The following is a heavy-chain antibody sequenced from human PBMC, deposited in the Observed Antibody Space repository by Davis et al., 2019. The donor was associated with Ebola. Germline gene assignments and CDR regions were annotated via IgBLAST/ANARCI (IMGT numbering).Heavy chain of an antibody. CDR2: IFTGDSDT. D-gene: IGHD5-24*01. J-gene: IGHJ4*02. CDR1: GNTFNSHW. V-gene: IGHV5-51*01. CDR3: ATLRRAITGFDDGYDI. Sequence: GESLKISCKDSGNTFNSHWIGWVRQLPGKGLEWMGVIFTGDSDTRYSPSFRGQVTISADNSIKTAFLQWSSLKASDTAIYYCATLRRAITGFDDGYDIWGQGTLFTVSP.